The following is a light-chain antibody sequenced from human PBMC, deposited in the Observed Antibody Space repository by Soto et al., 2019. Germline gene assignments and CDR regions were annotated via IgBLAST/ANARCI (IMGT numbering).Light chain of an antibody. CDR3: VSYPTGSTWV. J-gene: IGLJ3*02. V-gene: IGLV2-14*01. CDR2: DVS. CDR1: SSDVGAYNY. Sequence: QSALTQPASVSGSPGQSITISCTGTSSDVGAYNYVSWYQQHPGKVPKLMIYDVSNRPSGVSNRFSGSKSGNTASLTISGLQAEDEADYYCVSYPTGSTWVFGGGTQLTVL.